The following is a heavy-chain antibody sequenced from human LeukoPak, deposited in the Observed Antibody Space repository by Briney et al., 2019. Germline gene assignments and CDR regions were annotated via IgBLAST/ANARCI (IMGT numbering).Heavy chain of an antibody. D-gene: IGHD2-15*01. CDR3: ARALYCSGGSCYSSAFDI. CDR2: IYSGDST. J-gene: IGHJ3*02. Sequence: PGGSLRLSCAASGFTFSSYSMNWVRQAPGKGLEWVSVIYSGDSTYYADSVKGRFTISRDNSKNTLYLQMNSLRAEDTAVYYCARALYCSGGSCYSSAFDIWGQGTMVTVSS. V-gene: IGHV3-53*01. CDR1: GFTFSSYS.